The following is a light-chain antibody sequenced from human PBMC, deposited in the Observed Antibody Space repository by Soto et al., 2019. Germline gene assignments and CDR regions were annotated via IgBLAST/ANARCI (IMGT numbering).Light chain of an antibody. V-gene: IGKV3-15*01. J-gene: IGKJ5*01. CDR2: GAS. Sequence: EIGLTQSPATLSLSPGERATLSCRGSQSVSSYLAWYQQKPGQAPRLLFYGASTRATGIPARFSGSGSGTEFTLTISSLKSEDFAVYYCQQYNNWPTITFGQGTRLEIK. CDR1: QSVSSY. CDR3: QQYNNWPTIT.